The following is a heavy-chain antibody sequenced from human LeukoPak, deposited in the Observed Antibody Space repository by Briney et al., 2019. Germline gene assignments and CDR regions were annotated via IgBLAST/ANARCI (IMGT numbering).Heavy chain of an antibody. D-gene: IGHD3-22*01. CDR1: GFTFSSYG. CDR2: KWYDGSNK. V-gene: IGHV3-33*06. J-gene: IGHJ4*02. Sequence: GGSLRLSCAASGFTFSSYGMQWARQAPGKGLEWVAVKWYDGSNKYYVDSVKGRFTISRDNSKNTLYLQMNSLRAEDTAVYYCAKGSPADYYDDAGMSFDYWGQGTLVTVSS. CDR3: AKGSPADYYDDAGMSFDY.